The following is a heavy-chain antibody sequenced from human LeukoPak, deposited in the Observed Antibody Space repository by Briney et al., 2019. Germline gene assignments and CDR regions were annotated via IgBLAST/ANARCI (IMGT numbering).Heavy chain of an antibody. CDR1: GGSFSGYY. CDR3: ASLLQSHTDY. D-gene: IGHD3-22*01. CDR2: INHSGST. Sequence: PSETLSLTCAVYGGSFSGYYWSWIRQPPGKGLEWIGEINHSGSTNYNPPLKSRVTISVDTSKNQFSLKLSSVTAADTAVYYCASLLQSHTDYWGQGTLVTVSS. J-gene: IGHJ4*02. V-gene: IGHV4-34*01.